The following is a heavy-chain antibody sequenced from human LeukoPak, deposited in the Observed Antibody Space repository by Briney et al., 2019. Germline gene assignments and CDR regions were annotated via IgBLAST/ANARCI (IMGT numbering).Heavy chain of an antibody. V-gene: IGHV4-59*01. Sequence: PSETLSLTSTVSGGSISSYYWSWIRQPPGKGLEFIGYIYSSGSTNYNPSLKSRVTISVDTSKNQFSLKLNSVTAADTAVYYCARGIREAATLDYFDYWGQGTLVTVSS. CDR1: GGSISSYY. CDR3: ARGIREAATLDYFDY. D-gene: IGHD2-15*01. CDR2: IYSSGST. J-gene: IGHJ4*02.